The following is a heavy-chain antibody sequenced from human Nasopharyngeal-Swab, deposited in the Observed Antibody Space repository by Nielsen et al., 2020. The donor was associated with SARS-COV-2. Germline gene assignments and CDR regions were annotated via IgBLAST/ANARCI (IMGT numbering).Heavy chain of an antibody. CDR1: GFTFSSYD. CDR3: ARDKGADAFDI. V-gene: IGHV3-13*04. J-gene: IGHJ3*02. Sequence: GGSLRLSCAASGFTFSSYDMHWVRQAKGKGLEWVSTIGTAGDTYYPGSVKGRFTISRENAKSSLYLQMNSLRAGDTAVYYCARDKGADAFDIWGQGTMLTVSS. CDR2: IGTAGDT.